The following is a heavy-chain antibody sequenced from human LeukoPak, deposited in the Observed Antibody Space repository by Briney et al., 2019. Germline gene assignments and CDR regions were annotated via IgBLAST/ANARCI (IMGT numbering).Heavy chain of an antibody. CDR1: GFAFSTYA. CDR3: AKAGCSSARCYTNY. J-gene: IGHJ4*02. D-gene: IGHD2-8*01. Sequence: GRSLRLSCAASGFAFSTYAMHWGRQAPGKGLEWVAVISYNGSEVYYGDSVKGRSTISRDNSRNTLYLQMNRLRVEDTAVYHCAKAGCSSARCYTNYWGQGTSVTVSS. V-gene: IGHV3-30*18. CDR2: ISYNGSEV.